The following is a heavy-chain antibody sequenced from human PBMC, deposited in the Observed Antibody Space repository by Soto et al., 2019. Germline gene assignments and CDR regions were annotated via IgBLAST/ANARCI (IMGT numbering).Heavy chain of an antibody. Sequence: QVQLQESGPGLVKPSETLSLTCTVSGGSVSSGSYYWSWIRQPPGKGLEWIGYIYYSGSTNYNPSLKSRVTISVDTSKIQFSLKLSSVTAADTAVYYCARGRRTYCSGVSCYSERSYWYFDLWGRGTLVTVSS. CDR3: ARGRRTYCSGVSCYSERSYWYFDL. J-gene: IGHJ2*01. CDR2: IYYSGST. V-gene: IGHV4-61*01. CDR1: GGSVSSGSYY. D-gene: IGHD2-15*01.